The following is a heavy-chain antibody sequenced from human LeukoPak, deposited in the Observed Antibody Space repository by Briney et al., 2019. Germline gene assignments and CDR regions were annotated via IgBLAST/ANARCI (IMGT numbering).Heavy chain of an antibody. J-gene: IGHJ6*02. Sequence: GASVKVSCKASGYTFTSYDINWVRQATGQGLEWMGWMNPNSGNTGHAQKFQGRVTMTRNTSISTAYMELSSLRSEDTAVYYCAREGPRGYYYYYYYGMDVWGQGTTVTVSS. CDR3: AREGPRGYYYYYYYGMDV. CDR1: GYTFTSYD. V-gene: IGHV1-8*01. CDR2: MNPNSGNT. D-gene: IGHD3-22*01.